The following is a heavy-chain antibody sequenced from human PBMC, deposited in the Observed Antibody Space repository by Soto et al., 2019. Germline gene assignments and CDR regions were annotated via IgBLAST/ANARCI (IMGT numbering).Heavy chain of an antibody. CDR1: GFTFSSYA. V-gene: IGHV3-30-3*01. J-gene: IGHJ4*02. D-gene: IGHD6-6*01. Sequence: QVQLVESGGGVVQPGRSLRLSCAASGFTFSSYAMHWVRQAPGKGLEWVAVISYDGSNKYYADSVKGRFTISRDNSKNTLYLQMNSLRAEDTAVYYCARDLGSPSEGGWYFDYWGQGTLVTVSS. CDR2: ISYDGSNK. CDR3: ARDLGSPSEGGWYFDY.